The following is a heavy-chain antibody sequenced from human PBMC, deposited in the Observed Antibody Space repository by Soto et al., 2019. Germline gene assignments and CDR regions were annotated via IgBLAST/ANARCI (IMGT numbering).Heavy chain of an antibody. D-gene: IGHD4-17*01. CDR2: IWYDGSNK. CDR1: GFTFSSYG. V-gene: IGHV3-33*01. Sequence: QVQLVESGGGVVQPGRSLRLSCAASGFTFSSYGMHWVRQAPGKGLEWVAVIWYDGSNKYYADSVKGRFTISRDNSKNTLYRQMNSLRAEDTAVYYCARPLFYGGNSGIGYWGQGALVTVSS. CDR3: ARPLFYGGNSGIGY. J-gene: IGHJ4*02.